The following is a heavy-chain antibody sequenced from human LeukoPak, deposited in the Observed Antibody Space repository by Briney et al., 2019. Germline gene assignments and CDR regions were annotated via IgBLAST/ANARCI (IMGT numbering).Heavy chain of an antibody. Sequence: GRSLRLSCAASGFTFDDYAMHWVRQAPGKGLEWVSGIRWNSGSIGYADSVKGRFTISRDNAKNSLYLQMNSLRAEDTAFYYCAKDRAAATLEYFQHWGQGTLVTVSS. V-gene: IGHV3-9*01. CDR3: AKDRAAATLEYFQH. CDR1: GFTFDDYA. J-gene: IGHJ1*01. D-gene: IGHD6-13*01. CDR2: IRWNSGSI.